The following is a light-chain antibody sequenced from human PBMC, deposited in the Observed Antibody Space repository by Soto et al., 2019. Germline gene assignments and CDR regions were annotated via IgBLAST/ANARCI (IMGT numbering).Light chain of an antibody. Sequence: EIVLTQSPATLSFSPGERVTLSCRASQSVGSYLAWYQQKPGRTPRLLIYDASNRATGIPARFSGSGSGTDFTLNISSLEADDFAVYYCQHRNYWPPGATFGGGTKVEIK. CDR3: QHRNYWPPGAT. CDR1: QSVGSY. CDR2: DAS. V-gene: IGKV3-11*01. J-gene: IGKJ4*01.